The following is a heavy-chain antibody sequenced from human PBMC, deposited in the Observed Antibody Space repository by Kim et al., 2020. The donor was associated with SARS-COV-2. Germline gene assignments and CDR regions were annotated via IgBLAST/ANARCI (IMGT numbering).Heavy chain of an antibody. V-gene: IGHV1-18*01. D-gene: IGHD2-21*02. CDR3: ARVPRTEKYFVVVTAPNWFDH. CDR2: ISAYNGNT. J-gene: IGHJ5*02. CDR1: GYTFTSYG. Sequence: ASVKVSCKASGYTFTSYGISWVRQAPGQGLEWMGWISAYNGNTNYAQKLQGRVTMTTDTSTSTAYMELRSLRSDDTAVYYCARVPRTEKYFVVVTAPNWFDHWGQGTLVTVSS.